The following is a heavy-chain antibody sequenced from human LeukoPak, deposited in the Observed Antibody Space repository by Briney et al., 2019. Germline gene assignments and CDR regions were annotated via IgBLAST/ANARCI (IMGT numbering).Heavy chain of an antibody. J-gene: IGHJ3*02. D-gene: IGHD3-3*01. CDR1: GFTVSSNY. CDR2: ISSSSSYI. V-gene: IGHV3-21*01. Sequence: GGSLRLSCAASGFTVSSNYMSWVRQAPGKGLEWVSSISSSSSYIYYADSVKGRFTISRDNAKNSLYLQMNSLRAEDTAVYYCARDRSLRFLEGWCAFDIWGQGTMVTVSS. CDR3: ARDRSLRFLEGWCAFDI.